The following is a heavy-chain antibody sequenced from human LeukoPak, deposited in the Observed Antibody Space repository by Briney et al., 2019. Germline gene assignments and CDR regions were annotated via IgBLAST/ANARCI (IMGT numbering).Heavy chain of an antibody. CDR2: INSDGSST. D-gene: IGHD1-26*01. V-gene: IGHV3-74*01. J-gene: IGHJ4*02. CDR3: ARGYSGTYRIDY. CDR1: GFTFIGYW. Sequence: GGSLRLSCAASGFTFIGYWMHWVRQAPGKGLVSVSRINSDGSSTSYADSVKGRFTISRDNAKNTLYLQMNSLRAEDTAVYYCARGYSGTYRIDYWGQGTLVTVSS.